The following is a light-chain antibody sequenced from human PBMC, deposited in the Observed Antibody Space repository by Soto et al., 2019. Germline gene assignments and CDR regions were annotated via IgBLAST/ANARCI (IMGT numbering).Light chain of an antibody. CDR2: EVS. V-gene: IGLV2-14*01. CDR1: SSDVGGYNY. Sequence: QSALTQPASVSGSPGQSITISCTGTSSDVGGYNYVSWYQHHPGKAPKLMIYEVSNRPSRVSNRFSGSKSGNTASLTISGLQAEDDAHYYCSSYTSTRTYVVFGGGTKVTVL. J-gene: IGLJ2*01. CDR3: SSYTSTRTYVV.